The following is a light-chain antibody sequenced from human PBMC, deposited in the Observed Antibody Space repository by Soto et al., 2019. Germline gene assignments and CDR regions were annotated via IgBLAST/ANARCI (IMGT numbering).Light chain of an antibody. CDR1: SSNIGRNT. V-gene: IGLV1-44*01. Sequence: QSVLTQPPSASGTPGQRVTISFSGSSSNIGRNTVHWYQQLPGTAPNVLIYTNDKRPSAVPDRFSGSKSGTSASLAISGLQSEDYADYYCAAWDDSLKAHVFGTGTKLTVL. CDR3: AAWDDSLKAHV. J-gene: IGLJ1*01. CDR2: TND.